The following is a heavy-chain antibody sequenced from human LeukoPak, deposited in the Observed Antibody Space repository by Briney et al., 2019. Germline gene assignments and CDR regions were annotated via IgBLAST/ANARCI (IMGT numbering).Heavy chain of an antibody. V-gene: IGHV5-51*01. CDR3: ARHGINYYDSSGYYLNWFDP. J-gene: IGHJ5*02. Sequence: GESLKISCKGSGYSFTSYWIGWVRQMPGKGLEWMGIIYPGDSDTRYSPSSQGQVTISADKSISTAYLQWSSLKASDTAMYYCARHGINYYDSSGYYLNWFDPWGQGTLVTVSS. D-gene: IGHD3-22*01. CDR2: IYPGDSDT. CDR1: GYSFTSYW.